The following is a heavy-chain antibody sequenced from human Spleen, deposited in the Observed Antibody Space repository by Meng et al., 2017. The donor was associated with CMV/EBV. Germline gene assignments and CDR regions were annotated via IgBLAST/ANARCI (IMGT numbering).Heavy chain of an antibody. D-gene: IGHD6-13*01. V-gene: IGHV1-2*02. Sequence: SGYTFTGYYMHWVRQAPGQGLGWMGWINPNSGGTNYAQKFQGRVTMTRDTSISTAYMELSRLRSDDTAVYYCARVRDLYSSWYGLWDYWGQGTLVTVSS. CDR1: GYTFTGYY. CDR2: INPNSGGT. CDR3: ARVRDLYSSWYGLWDY. J-gene: IGHJ4*02.